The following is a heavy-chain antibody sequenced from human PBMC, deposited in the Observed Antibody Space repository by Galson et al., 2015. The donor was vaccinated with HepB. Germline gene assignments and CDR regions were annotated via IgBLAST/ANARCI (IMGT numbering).Heavy chain of an antibody. CDR3: ARERGYNFGYGDY. CDR2: ISSSSTNI. V-gene: IGHV3-21*01. D-gene: IGHD5-18*01. Sequence: SLRLSCAASGFTFSNYNMNWVRQAPGKGLEWISSISSSSTNIYYADSVKGRFTISRDNAKNSLSLQMNSLRAEDTAVYYCARERGYNFGYGDYSGQGTLLTVSS. J-gene: IGHJ4*02. CDR1: GFTFSNYN.